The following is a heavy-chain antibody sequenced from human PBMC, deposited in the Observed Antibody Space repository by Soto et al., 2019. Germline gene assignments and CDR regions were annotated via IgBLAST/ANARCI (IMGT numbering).Heavy chain of an antibody. CDR3: AREYYDFWSGYYYYYYYGMDV. D-gene: IGHD3-3*01. Sequence: GGSLRLSCAASGFTFRSYAMHWVRQAPGKGLEWVAVISYDGSNKYYADSVKGRFTISRDNSKNKLYLQMNSLRAEDTAVYYCAREYYDFWSGYYYYYYYGMDVWGQGTTVTVSS. CDR1: GFTFRSYA. J-gene: IGHJ6*02. V-gene: IGHV3-30-3*01. CDR2: ISYDGSNK.